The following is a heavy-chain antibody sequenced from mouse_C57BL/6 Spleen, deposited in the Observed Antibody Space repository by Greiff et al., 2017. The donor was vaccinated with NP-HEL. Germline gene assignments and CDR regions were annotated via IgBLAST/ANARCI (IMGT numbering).Heavy chain of an antibody. CDR3: ARERGLLSSRQGAMDY. CDR2: IYPGSGST. V-gene: IGHV1-55*01. Sequence: QVQLQQPGAELVKPGASVKMSCKASGYTFTSYWITWVKQRPGQGLEWIGDIYPGSGSTNYNEKFKSKATLTVDTSSSTAYMQLSSLTSEDSAVYYCARERGLLSSRQGAMDYWGQGTSVTVSS. D-gene: IGHD2-1*01. CDR1: GYTFTSYW. J-gene: IGHJ4*01.